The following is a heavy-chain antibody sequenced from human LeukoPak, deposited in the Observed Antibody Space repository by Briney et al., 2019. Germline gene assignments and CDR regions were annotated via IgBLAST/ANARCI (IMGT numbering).Heavy chain of an antibody. J-gene: IGHJ4*02. CDR2: IWYDGSNK. Sequence: GGSLRLLCAASGFTFRSYGLQWVRQAPGKGREGVAVIWYDGSNKYYADSVKGRFTIYRDNSKNTLHLQMNSLRAEDTAVYYCARDKYYDFWSGFQRGGYYFDYWGEGALVTVSS. CDR1: GFTFRSYG. D-gene: IGHD3-3*01. V-gene: IGHV3-33*01. CDR3: ARDKYYDFWSGFQRGGYYFDY.